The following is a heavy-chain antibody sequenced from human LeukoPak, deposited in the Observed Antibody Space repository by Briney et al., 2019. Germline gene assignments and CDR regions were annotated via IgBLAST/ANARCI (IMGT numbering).Heavy chain of an antibody. CDR3: ARLQSAPNFFALNWFDP. J-gene: IGHJ5*02. D-gene: IGHD1-1*01. Sequence: GESLRISCRASVNIYGTHWIAWGRQIPGKGLQWMWIIYPDDSDTRYSPSFEGQVTISADTPTDTAYLQWNTLKSSDTAIYSCARLQSAPNFFALNWFDPWGQGTVVIVSS. V-gene: IGHV5-51*01. CDR1: VNIYGTHW. CDR2: IYPDDSDT.